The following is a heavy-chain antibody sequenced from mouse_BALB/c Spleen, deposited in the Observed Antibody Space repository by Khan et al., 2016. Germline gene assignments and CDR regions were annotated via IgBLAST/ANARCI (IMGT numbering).Heavy chain of an antibody. CDR3: ATEVYYFAY. CDR1: GFTFSTYA. J-gene: IGHJ2*01. CDR2: ISSGGSA. V-gene: IGHV5-6-5*01. Sequence: EVELVESGGGLVKPGGSLKLSCAASGFTFSTYAMSWVRQTPEKRLEWVASISSGGSAFYSDILKGRFTISRDNARNSLSLQMSSMRSEDTAMYSCATEVYYFAYWGQGTTLTVSS.